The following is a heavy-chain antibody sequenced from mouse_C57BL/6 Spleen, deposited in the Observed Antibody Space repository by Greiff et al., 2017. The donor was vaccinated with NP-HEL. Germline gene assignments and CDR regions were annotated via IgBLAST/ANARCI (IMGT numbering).Heavy chain of an antibody. CDR1: GYAFSSYW. V-gene: IGHV1-80*01. D-gene: IGHD1-1*01. Sequence: VQLQQSGAELVKPGASVKISCKASGYAFSSYWMNWVKQRPGKGLEGIGQIYPGDGDTNYNGKVKGKATLTAYKSSSTAYLQLSSLTSEYSAVYFCARSRYYGSSAYAMDYWGQGTSVTVSS. CDR2: IYPGDGDT. CDR3: ARSRYYGSSAYAMDY. J-gene: IGHJ4*01.